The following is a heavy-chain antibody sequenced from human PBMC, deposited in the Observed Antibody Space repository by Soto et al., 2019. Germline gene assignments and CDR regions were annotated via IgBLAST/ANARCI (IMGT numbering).Heavy chain of an antibody. Sequence: ASVKVSCKASGYTFTSYGISWVRQAPGQGLEWMGWISAYNGNTNYAQKLQGRVTMTTDTSTSTAYMELRSLRSDDTAVYYCAIPFEYQLPRDYWGQGTLVTVSS. J-gene: IGHJ4*02. CDR3: AIPFEYQLPRDY. V-gene: IGHV1-18*04. D-gene: IGHD2-2*01. CDR1: GYTFTSYG. CDR2: ISAYNGNT.